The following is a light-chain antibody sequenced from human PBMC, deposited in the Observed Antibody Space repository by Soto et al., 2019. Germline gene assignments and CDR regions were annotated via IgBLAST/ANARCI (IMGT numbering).Light chain of an antibody. V-gene: IGKV4-1*01. CDR2: WAY. Sequence: DIVMTQSPDSLAVSLGERATINCKSSQSVLYSSNNRNYLAWYQQRPGQPPKLLIYWAYTRESGVPDRFSGSGSGTDFTLTISSLQAEDAAVYFCQQYYTSPLTFGGGTKVDI. CDR1: QSVLYSSNNRNY. J-gene: IGKJ4*01. CDR3: QQYYTSPLT.